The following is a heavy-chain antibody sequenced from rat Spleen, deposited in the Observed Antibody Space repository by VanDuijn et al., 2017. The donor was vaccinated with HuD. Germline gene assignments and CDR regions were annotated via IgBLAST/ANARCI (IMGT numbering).Heavy chain of an antibody. CDR1: GFTFNNYW. D-gene: IGHD1-4*01. V-gene: IGHV5-31*01. J-gene: IGHJ2*01. Sequence: EVQLVESGGGLVQPGRSLKLSCVASGFTFNNYWMTWIRQAPGKGLEWVASITNTGGSTYYPDSVKGRFTISRDNAKSSLYLQMDSLRSADTATYYCTTEANYPGSYFDYWGQGVMVTVSS. CDR2: ITNTGGST. CDR3: TTEANYPGSYFDY.